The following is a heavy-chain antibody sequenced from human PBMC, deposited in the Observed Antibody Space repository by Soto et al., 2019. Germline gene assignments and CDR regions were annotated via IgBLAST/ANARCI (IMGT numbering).Heavy chain of an antibody. CDR2: IYPGDSDT. V-gene: IGHV5-51*01. CDR1: GYSFTSYW. J-gene: IGHJ6*02. CDR3: ASRIADAAPGYYGMDE. Sequence: GESLKISCKGSGYSFTSYWIGWVRQMPGKGLEWMGIIYPGDSDTRYRPSFPVQVTISADKSISTAYLQWSSLKASDNAMHSSASRIADAAPGYYGMDEGGQGNTVTVSS. D-gene: IGHD6-13*01.